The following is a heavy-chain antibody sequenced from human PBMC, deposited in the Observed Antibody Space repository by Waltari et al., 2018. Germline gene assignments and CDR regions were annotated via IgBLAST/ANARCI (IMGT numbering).Heavy chain of an antibody. D-gene: IGHD3-3*01. CDR1: GYTFTSYD. CDR3: ARGRFGRSPSVPLRRIRNRKDWFDP. CDR2: MNPNSGNT. Sequence: QVQLVQSGAEVKKPGASVKVSCKASGYTFTSYDINWVRQATGHGLEWMGWMNPNSGNTGYAQKFQGRVTITRNTSISTAYMELSSLRSEDTAVYYCARGRFGRSPSVPLRRIRNRKDWFDPWGQGTLVTVSS. J-gene: IGHJ5*02. V-gene: IGHV1-8*03.